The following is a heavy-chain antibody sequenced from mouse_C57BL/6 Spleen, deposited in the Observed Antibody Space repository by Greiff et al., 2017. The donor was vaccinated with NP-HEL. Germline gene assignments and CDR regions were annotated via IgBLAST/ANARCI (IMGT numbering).Heavy chain of an antibody. D-gene: IGHD2-4*01. Sequence: EVQLVESGGGLVQPKGSLKLSCAASGFSFNTYAMNWVRQAPGKGLEWVARIRSKSNNYATYYADSVKDRFTISRDDSESMLYLQMNNLKTEDTAMYYCVRYDYHWYFDVWGTGTTVTVSS. CDR2: IRSKSNNYAT. V-gene: IGHV10-1*01. CDR3: VRYDYHWYFDV. J-gene: IGHJ1*03. CDR1: GFSFNTYA.